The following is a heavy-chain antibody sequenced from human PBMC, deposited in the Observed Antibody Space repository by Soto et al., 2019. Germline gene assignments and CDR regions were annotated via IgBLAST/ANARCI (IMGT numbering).Heavy chain of an antibody. CDR3: AKDRLGGNFDY. J-gene: IGHJ4*02. V-gene: IGHV3-23*01. Sequence: EVQLLDSGGGLVQPGGSLRLSSAASGFTFNNYAMNWVRQAPGKGLEWVATISGTGGSTYYADSVKGRFTISRDNSKNTLYLQMNSLRVEDTAVYYCAKDRLGGNFDYWGQGTQVTVSS. CDR2: ISGTGGST. CDR1: GFTFNNYA.